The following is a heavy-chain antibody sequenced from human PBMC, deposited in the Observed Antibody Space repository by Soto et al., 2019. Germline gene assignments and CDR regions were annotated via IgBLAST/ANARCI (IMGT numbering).Heavy chain of an antibody. D-gene: IGHD2-2*01. CDR3: SSRYCSSTSCRTYYYYGMDV. V-gene: IGHV1-69*13. Sequence: SVKVSCKASGGTFSSYAISWVRQAPGQGLEWMGGIIPIFGTANYAQKFQGRVTITADESTSTAYMELSSLRSEDTAVYYCSSRYCSSTSCRTYYYYGMDVWGQGTTVTVSS. CDR1: GGTFSSYA. CDR2: IIPIFGTA. J-gene: IGHJ6*02.